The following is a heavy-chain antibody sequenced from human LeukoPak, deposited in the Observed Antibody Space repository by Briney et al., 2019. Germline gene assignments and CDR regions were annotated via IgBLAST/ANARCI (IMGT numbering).Heavy chain of an antibody. J-gene: IGHJ4*02. Sequence: GGSLRLSCTASGFTFRNYAMSWVRQAPGEGLEWVSVISGNSGSLYYTECVKGRFTISRDNSKNTLYLQMNSLRAEDTAVYYCAAAANFDYWGQGTLVTVSS. CDR2: ISGNSGSL. V-gene: IGHV3-23*01. D-gene: IGHD6-25*01. CDR3: AAAANFDY. CDR1: GFTFRNYA.